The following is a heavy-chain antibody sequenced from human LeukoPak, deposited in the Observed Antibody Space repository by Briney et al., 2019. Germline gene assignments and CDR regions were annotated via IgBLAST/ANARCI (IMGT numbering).Heavy chain of an antibody. CDR2: IKHDGSEK. V-gene: IGHV3-7*01. CDR3: ARDYASWSYVDY. Sequence: GGSLRLSCAASGFTFSNYWMSWVRQAPGKGLEWVAYIKHDGSEKYYVDSVKGRFTISRDNAKNSLYLQVNSLRADDTAVYYCARDYASWSYVDYGGEGTLVTV. D-gene: IGHD3-10*01. CDR1: GFTFSNYW. J-gene: IGHJ4*01.